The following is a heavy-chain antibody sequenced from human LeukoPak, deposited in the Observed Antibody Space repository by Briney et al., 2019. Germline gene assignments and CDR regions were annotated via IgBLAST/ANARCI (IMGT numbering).Heavy chain of an antibody. D-gene: IGHD6-6*01. J-gene: IGHJ4*02. CDR3: ARDGGDSSSGQYFDY. CDR2: INHSGST. CDR1: GGSISSGGYY. V-gene: IGHV4-30-4*08. Sequence: PSQTLSLTCTVSGGSISSGGYYWSWIRQPPGKGLEWIGEINHSGSTNYNPSLKSRVTISVDTSKNQFSLKLSSVTAADTAVYYCARDGGDSSSGQYFDYWGQGTLVTVSS.